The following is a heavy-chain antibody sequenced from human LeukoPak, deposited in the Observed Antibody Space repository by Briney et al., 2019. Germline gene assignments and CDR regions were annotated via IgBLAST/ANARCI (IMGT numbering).Heavy chain of an antibody. CDR3: VRDTYYYDSSGYYYYYMDV. V-gene: IGHV4-61*02. CDR2: IYTSGST. D-gene: IGHD3-22*01. J-gene: IGHJ6*03. Sequence: SETLSLTCTVSGGSISSGSYYWSWIRQPAGKGLEWIGRIYTSGSTNYNPSLKSRVTISVDTSKNQFSLKLSSVTAADTAVYYCVRDTYYYDSSGYYYYYMDVWGKGTTVTISS. CDR1: GGSISSGSYY.